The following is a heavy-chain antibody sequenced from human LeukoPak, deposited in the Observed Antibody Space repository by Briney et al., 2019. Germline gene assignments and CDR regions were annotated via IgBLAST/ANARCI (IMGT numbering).Heavy chain of an antibody. CDR3: ARPACSSTSCYLYFQH. Sequence: GESLKISCKGSGYTFTNYWIGWVRQMPGKGLEWMGIIYPGDSDTRYSPSFQGQVTISADKSISTAYLQWSSLEASDTAIYYCARPACSSTSCYLYFQHWGQGTLVTVSS. D-gene: IGHD2-2*01. CDR2: IYPGDSDT. CDR1: GYTFTNYW. V-gene: IGHV5-51*01. J-gene: IGHJ1*01.